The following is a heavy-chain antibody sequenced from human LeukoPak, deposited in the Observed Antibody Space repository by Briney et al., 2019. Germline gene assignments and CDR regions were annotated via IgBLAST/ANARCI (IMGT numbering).Heavy chain of an antibody. Sequence: EGSLRLSCAASGFTFSNAWMSWVRQAPGKGLEWVGRIKSKTDGGTTDYAAPVKDRFTISRDDSKNTLYLQMNSLKTEDTAVYYCTTDGLAVAGTGDYWGQGTLVTVSS. CDR3: TTDGLAVAGTGDY. CDR1: GFTFSNAW. V-gene: IGHV3-15*01. J-gene: IGHJ4*02. CDR2: IKSKTDGGTT. D-gene: IGHD6-19*01.